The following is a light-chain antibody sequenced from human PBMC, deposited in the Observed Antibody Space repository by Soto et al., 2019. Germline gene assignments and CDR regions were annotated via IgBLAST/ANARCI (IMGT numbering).Light chain of an antibody. CDR3: SSYTTSNTRQIV. V-gene: IGLV2-14*03. CDR2: DVS. CDR1: SSDGGGYNY. J-gene: IGLJ1*01. Sequence: QSVLTQPASVSGSPGQSIIISCTGTSSDGGGYNYVSWYQHHPGKAPKLMIYDVSNRPSGVSNRFSGSKSGNTASLTISGLQPEDEADYYCSSYTTSNTRQIVFGTGTKLTVL.